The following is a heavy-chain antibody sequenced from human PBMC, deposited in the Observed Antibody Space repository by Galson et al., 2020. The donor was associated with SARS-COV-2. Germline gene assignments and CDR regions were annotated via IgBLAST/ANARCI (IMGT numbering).Heavy chain of an antibody. D-gene: IGHD2-21*02. V-gene: IGHV1-58*01. CDR2: IFVGSGNT. Sequence: SVKVSCKASGFTFTSYAVQWVRQARGQRLEWIGWIFVGSGNTNYAQKFQERVTITRDMSTSTAYMELSSLRSEDTAVYYCAANCGGDCYSNWGQGTLVTVSS. CDR1: GFTFTSYA. J-gene: IGHJ4*02. CDR3: AANCGGDCYSN.